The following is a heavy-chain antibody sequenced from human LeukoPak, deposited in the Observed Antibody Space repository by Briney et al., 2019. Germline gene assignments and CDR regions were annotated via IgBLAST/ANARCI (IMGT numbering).Heavy chain of an antibody. V-gene: IGHV3-7*01. CDR1: GFAFSHYW. J-gene: IGHJ4*02. CDR3: ARDPEYQLLSYFDY. D-gene: IGHD2-2*01. Sequence: PGGSLRLSCVASGFAFSHYWMSWVRQAPGKGLEWVANIQQDGSDKYYVDSVKGRFTISRDNAKNSVYLQMNSLRAEDTAVYYCARDPEYQLLSYFDYWGQGTLVTVSS. CDR2: IQQDGSDK.